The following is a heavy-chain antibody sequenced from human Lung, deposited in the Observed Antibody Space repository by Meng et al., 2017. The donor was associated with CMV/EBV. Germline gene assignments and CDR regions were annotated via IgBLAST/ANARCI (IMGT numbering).Heavy chain of an antibody. CDR2: IRSKAYGGTT. D-gene: IGHD3-22*01. CDR3: TRVNYYYGMDV. J-gene: IGHJ6*02. Sequence: GGSXRLSCTASGFTFGDYAMSWVRQAPGKGLEWVGFIRSKAYGGTTEYAASVKGRFTISRDDSKSIAYLQMNSLKTEDTAVYYCTRVNYYYGMDVWGQGTXVTVSS. V-gene: IGHV3-49*04. CDR1: GFTFGDYA.